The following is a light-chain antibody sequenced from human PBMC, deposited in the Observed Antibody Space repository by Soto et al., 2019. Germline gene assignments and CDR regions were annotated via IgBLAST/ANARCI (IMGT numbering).Light chain of an antibody. CDR3: QHYGTPQFT. CDR2: DAS. Sequence: EIVLTQSPGTLSLSPGEGATVSCRASQSVRCRFLAWHQQKPGQAPRLLIYDASRRAPGIPDRFSGRGSGKAFTLPITRLGHKVFPVFYCQHYGTPQFTLGQGKRREIK. J-gene: IGKJ5*01. V-gene: IGKV3-20*01. CDR1: QSVRCRF.